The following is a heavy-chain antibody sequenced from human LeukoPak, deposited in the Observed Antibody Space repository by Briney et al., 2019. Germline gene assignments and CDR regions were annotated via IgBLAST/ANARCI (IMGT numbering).Heavy chain of an antibody. CDR3: ARYGLLRLSEINAFHI. V-gene: IGHV4-39*07. D-gene: IGHD5-18*01. Sequence: SETLSLTCTVSGGSISHSNYYWVWIRQPPGKALEWIGSIYYNGNTHYSPSLKSRVTISIDTSKNHFSLKLNSVTAVDTAVYYCARYGLLRLSEINAFHIWGQGTMDTVSS. CDR1: GGSISHSNYY. J-gene: IGHJ3*02. CDR2: IYYNGNT.